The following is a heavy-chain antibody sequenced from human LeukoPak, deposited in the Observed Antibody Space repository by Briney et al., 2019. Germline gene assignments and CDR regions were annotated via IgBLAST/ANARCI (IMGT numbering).Heavy chain of an antibody. CDR3: VGDGRDGYNIYFHH. V-gene: IGHV3-74*01. Sequence: GGSLRLSCAASGFTFSRYWMHWVRQAPGKGLVWVSRIKSDGSSTNYADSVKGRFTISRDNAKNTLYLQMNSLRAEDTAVYYCVGDGRDGYNIYFHHWGQGTLVTVSS. D-gene: IGHD5-24*01. CDR2: IKSDGSST. CDR1: GFTFSRYW. J-gene: IGHJ1*01.